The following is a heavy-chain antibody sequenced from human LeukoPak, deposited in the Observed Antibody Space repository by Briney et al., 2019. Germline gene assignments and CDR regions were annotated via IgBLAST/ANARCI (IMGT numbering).Heavy chain of an antibody. V-gene: IGHV4-39*01. CDR3: TTSRTNDCSSPSCYTDY. CDR2: VYYTGST. J-gene: IGHJ4*02. Sequence: SETLSLTCTVSGASIYTSSSYWGWIRQPPGKGLEWIASVYYTGSTYYSPSLKSRATISVDTSKNQFSLELNSVTAEDTAVYYCTTSRTNDCSSPSCYTDYWGQGTLVTVSS. D-gene: IGHD2-2*02. CDR1: GASIYTSSSY.